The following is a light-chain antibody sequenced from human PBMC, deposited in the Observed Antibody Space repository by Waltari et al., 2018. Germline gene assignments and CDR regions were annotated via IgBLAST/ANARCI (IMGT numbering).Light chain of an antibody. CDR3: QQRSSWPLT. CDR1: QSVSSS. CDR2: DAS. J-gene: IGKJ4*01. V-gene: IGKV3-11*01. Sequence: EIVLTQSPATLSLSSGDRATLSCRASQSVSSSLAWYQQRPGQAPRLLIYDASNRATGIPARFSGSWSGTDFTLTISSLEPEDFAVYYCQQRSSWPLTFGGGTKVEVK.